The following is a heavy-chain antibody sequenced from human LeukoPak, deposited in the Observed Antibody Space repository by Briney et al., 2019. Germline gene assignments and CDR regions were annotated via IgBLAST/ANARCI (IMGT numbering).Heavy chain of an antibody. CDR1: GFTFSSHS. J-gene: IGHJ4*02. Sequence: GGSLRLFCAASGFTFSSHSMNWVRQAPGKGLEWVSYISSSSSTIYYADSVKGRFTISRDNAKNSLYLQMNSLRAEDTAVYYCATTSGSYYGYFDYWGQGTLVTVSS. V-gene: IGHV3-48*04. D-gene: IGHD1-26*01. CDR3: ATTSGSYYGYFDY. CDR2: ISSSSSTI.